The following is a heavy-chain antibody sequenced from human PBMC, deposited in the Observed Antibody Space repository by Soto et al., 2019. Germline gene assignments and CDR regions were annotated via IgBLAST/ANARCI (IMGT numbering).Heavy chain of an antibody. CDR2: ISGSGGST. V-gene: IGHV3-23*01. CDR3: ATRSSGWYFDY. CDR1: GGSISGSSYY. J-gene: IGHJ4*02. D-gene: IGHD6-19*01. Sequence: ETLSLTCTVSGGSISGSSYYWGWIRQPPGKGLEWVSAISGSGGSTYYADSVKGRFTISRDNSKNTLYLQMNSLRAEDTAVYYCATRSSGWYFDYWGQGTLVTVSS.